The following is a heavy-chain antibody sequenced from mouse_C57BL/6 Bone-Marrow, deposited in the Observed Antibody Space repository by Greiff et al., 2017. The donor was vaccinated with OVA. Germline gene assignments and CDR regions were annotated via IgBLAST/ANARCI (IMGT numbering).Heavy chain of an antibody. CDR1: GFNIKNTS. D-gene: IGHD2-4*01. J-gene: IGHJ3*01. CDR3: ARSGLRQVCAY. V-gene: IGHV14-3*01. CDR2: IGPANGNT. Sequence: EVQLQQSVAELVRPGASVKLSCPASGFNIKNTSMHWVQQSPEQGLEWVGRIGPANGNTKDAPKFQGKAAITADTSSNTAYLQLSSLTSEDTAIYYCARSGLRQVCAYWGQGTLVTVSA.